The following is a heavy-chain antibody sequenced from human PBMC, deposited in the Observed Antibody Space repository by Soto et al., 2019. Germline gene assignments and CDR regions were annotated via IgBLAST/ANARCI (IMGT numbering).Heavy chain of an antibody. CDR2: IIPILGIA. Sequence: QVQLVQSGAEVKKPGSSVKVSCKASGGTFSSYTISWVRQAPGQGLEWMGRIIPILGIANYAQKFQGRVTITADNSTSTAYMALSSLRSEDTAVYYCARERYCYGSSGGHFDYWGQGTLVTVSS. CDR3: ARERYCYGSSGGHFDY. CDR1: GGTFSSYT. D-gene: IGHD5-18*01. V-gene: IGHV1-69*08. J-gene: IGHJ4*02.